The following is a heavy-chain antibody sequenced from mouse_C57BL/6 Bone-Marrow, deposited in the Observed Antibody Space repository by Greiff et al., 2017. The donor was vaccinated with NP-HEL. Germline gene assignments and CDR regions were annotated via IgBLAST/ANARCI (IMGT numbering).Heavy chain of an antibody. CDR1: GFTIKNTY. CDR3: ATLGGYYGFAGFAY. V-gene: IGHV14-3*01. CDR2: IDPGNGNT. J-gene: IGHJ3*01. Sequence: EVQLQQSVAELVRPGASVKLSCTASGFTIKNTYMHWVKQRPEQGLEWIGRIDPGNGNTKYAPKFQGKATITADKSSNTAYLQLSSLTSADTAIYYCATLGGYYGFAGFAYWGQGTLVTVSA. D-gene: IGHD1-1*01.